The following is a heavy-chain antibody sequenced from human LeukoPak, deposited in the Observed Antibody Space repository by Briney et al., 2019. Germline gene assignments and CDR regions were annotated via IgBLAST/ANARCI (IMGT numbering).Heavy chain of an antibody. CDR1: SYSISSGYY. J-gene: IGHJ4*02. V-gene: IGHV4-38-2*01. D-gene: IGHD3-3*01. CDR2: IYHSGST. Sequence: SETLSLTCAVSSYSISSGYYWGWIRQPPGKGLEWIGSIYHSGSTYYNPSLKRRVTISVDTSKNQFSLKLSSVTAADTAVYYCARRGGVVLDYWGQGTLVTVSS. CDR3: ARRGGVVLDY.